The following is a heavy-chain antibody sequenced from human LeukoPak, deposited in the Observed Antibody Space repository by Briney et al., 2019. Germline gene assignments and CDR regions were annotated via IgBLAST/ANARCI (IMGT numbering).Heavy chain of an antibody. CDR1: GYTFTGYY. CDR3: ARDEQVGATLDY. Sequence: ASVKVSCKASGYTFTGYYMHWVRQAPGQGLEWMGWINPNSGGTNYAQEFQGRVTMTRDTSISTAYMELSRLRSDDTAVYYCARDEQVGATLDYWGQGTLVTVSS. V-gene: IGHV1-2*02. D-gene: IGHD1-26*01. J-gene: IGHJ4*02. CDR2: INPNSGGT.